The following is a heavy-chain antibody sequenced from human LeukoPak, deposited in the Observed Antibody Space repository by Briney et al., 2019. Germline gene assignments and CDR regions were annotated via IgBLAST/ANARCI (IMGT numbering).Heavy chain of an antibody. CDR1: GYTFTSYG. CDR3: ARRFSSGYYSVYYYYYMDV. Sequence: ASVKVSCKASGYTFTSYGISWVRQAPGQGLEWMGWISAYNGNTNYAQKLQGRVTMTTDTSTSTAYMELRSLRSDDTAVYYCARRFSSGYYSVYYYYYMDVWGKGTTVTVSS. D-gene: IGHD3-22*01. J-gene: IGHJ6*03. V-gene: IGHV1-18*01. CDR2: ISAYNGNT.